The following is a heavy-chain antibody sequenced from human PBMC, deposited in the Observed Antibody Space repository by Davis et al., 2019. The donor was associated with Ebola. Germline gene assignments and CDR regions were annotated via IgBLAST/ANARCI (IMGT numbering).Heavy chain of an antibody. CDR3: ASGQLWLQGLDY. D-gene: IGHD5-18*01. Sequence: MPSETLSLTCTVSGGSISSSSYYWSWIRQHPGKGLEWIGYIYYSGSTYYNPSLKSRVTISVDTSKNQFSLKLSSVTAADTAVYYCASGQLWLQGLDYWGQGTLVTVSS. J-gene: IGHJ4*02. CDR1: GGSISSSSYY. CDR2: IYYSGST. V-gene: IGHV4-31*03.